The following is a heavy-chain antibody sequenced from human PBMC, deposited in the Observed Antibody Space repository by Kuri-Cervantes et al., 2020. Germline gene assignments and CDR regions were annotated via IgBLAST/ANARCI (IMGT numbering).Heavy chain of an antibody. CDR3: AKPRDYYGSGLDY. V-gene: IGHV3-30*02. Sequence: GESLKISCAASGFSFSLFGMHWVRQAQGKGLEWVTFVWHDGSIKHYADSVKGRFTISRDNSKNTLYLQMDSLRAEDTAVYYCAKPRDYYGSGLDYWGQGTLVTVSS. J-gene: IGHJ4*02. D-gene: IGHD3-10*01. CDR2: VWHDGSIK. CDR1: GFSFSLFG.